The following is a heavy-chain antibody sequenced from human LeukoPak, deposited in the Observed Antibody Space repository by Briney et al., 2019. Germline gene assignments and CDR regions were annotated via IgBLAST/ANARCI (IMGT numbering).Heavy chain of an antibody. V-gene: IGHV1-69*05. CDR2: IIPMLGTA. CDR1: GGAFSNYG. J-gene: IGHJ4*02. CDR3: ARDSNIDGFDY. D-gene: IGHD1/OR15-1a*01. Sequence: ASVKVSCKASGGAFSNYGISWVRQAPGQGLERMGGIIPMLGTANYAQRFQDRVTITTDESTSTAYMEVSSLRSEDTAVYYCARDSNIDGFDYWGQGTLVTVSS.